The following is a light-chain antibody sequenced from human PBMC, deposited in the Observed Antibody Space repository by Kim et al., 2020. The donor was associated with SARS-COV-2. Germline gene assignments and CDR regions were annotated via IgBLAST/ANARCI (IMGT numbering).Light chain of an antibody. V-gene: IGLV3-21*04. Sequence: APGKTASITCGGNNMGSKSVHWYRKKPGQAPVLVIYYDSDRPSGIPERFSGSNAGNTATLTISRVEAGDEADYYCQVWDSSSDHWVFGGGTQLTVL. CDR2: YDS. J-gene: IGLJ3*02. CDR1: NMGSKS. CDR3: QVWDSSSDHWV.